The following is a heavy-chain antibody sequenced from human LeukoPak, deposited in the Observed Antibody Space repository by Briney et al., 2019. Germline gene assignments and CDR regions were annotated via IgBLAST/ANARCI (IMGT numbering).Heavy chain of an antibody. J-gene: IGHJ5*02. Sequence: GSVKVSCKASGYTFTGYYMHWVRQAPGQRLEWMGWISAYNGNTNYAQKLQGRVTMTTDTSTSTAYMELRSLRSDDTAVYYCARSGWFGEGNNWFDPWGQGTLVTVSS. CDR1: GYTFTGYY. V-gene: IGHV1-18*04. D-gene: IGHD3-10*01. CDR3: ARSGWFGEGNNWFDP. CDR2: ISAYNGNT.